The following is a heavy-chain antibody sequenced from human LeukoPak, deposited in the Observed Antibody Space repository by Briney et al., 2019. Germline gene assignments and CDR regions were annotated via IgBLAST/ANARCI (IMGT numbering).Heavy chain of an antibody. J-gene: IGHJ4*02. Sequence: SETLSLTCAVYGGSFSGYYWSWIRQPPGKGVEWIGEINHSGSTNYNPSLKSRVTISVDTSKNQFSLKLSSVTAADTAVYYCASTPTGYSSGWYGFWGQGTLVTVSS. V-gene: IGHV4-34*01. CDR3: ASTPTGYSSGWYGF. D-gene: IGHD6-19*01. CDR2: INHSGST. CDR1: GGSFSGYY.